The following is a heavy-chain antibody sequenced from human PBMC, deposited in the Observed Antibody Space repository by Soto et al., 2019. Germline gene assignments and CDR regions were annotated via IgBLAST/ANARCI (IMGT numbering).Heavy chain of an antibody. Sequence: ETLSLTCTVSGGSISSYYWSWIRQPPGKGLEWIGYIYYSGSTNYNPSLKSRVTISVDRSKNQFSLKLSSVTAADTAVYYCARRYGGNFDYWGQRTLVTVSS. V-gene: IGHV4-59*01. CDR1: GGSISSYY. CDR2: IYYSGST. J-gene: IGHJ4*02. CDR3: ARRYGGNFDY. D-gene: IGHD1-26*01.